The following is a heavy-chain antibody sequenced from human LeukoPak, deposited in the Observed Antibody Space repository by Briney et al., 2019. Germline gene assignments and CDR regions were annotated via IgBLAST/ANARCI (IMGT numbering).Heavy chain of an antibody. V-gene: IGHV3-23*01. CDR2: MSGSGGST. CDR1: GFTFSSYA. CDR3: AKDLFMTNGVFDAFDI. J-gene: IGHJ3*02. Sequence: GGSLRLSCAASGFTFSSYAMSWVRQAPGKGLEWVSAMSGSGGSTYHADSVKGRFSISRDNSKNTLHLQMNSLRAEDTAVYYCAKDLFMTNGVFDAFDIWGQGAMVTVSS. D-gene: IGHD3-10*01.